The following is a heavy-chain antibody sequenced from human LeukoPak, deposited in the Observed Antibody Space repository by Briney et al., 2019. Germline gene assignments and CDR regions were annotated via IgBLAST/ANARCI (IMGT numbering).Heavy chain of an antibody. Sequence: SETLSLTCAVYGGSFSGYYWSWIRQPPGKGLEWIGEINHSGSTNYNPSLKSRVTISVDTSKNQSSLKLSSVTAADTAVYYCARYGSGSFDYWGQGTLVTVSS. CDR1: GGSFSGYY. CDR2: INHSGST. J-gene: IGHJ4*02. V-gene: IGHV4-34*01. CDR3: ARYGSGSFDY. D-gene: IGHD3-10*01.